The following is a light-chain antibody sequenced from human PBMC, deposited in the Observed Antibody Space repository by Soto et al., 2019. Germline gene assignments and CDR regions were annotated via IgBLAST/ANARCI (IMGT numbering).Light chain of an antibody. CDR2: VAS. CDR3: QQYNVWPLT. Sequence: IVMTQSPATLSVSPGESATLSCRASQSVSSNLAWSKQKPGQTPKLHIYVASTRATGILARFSGSGSGTEFTLPISSLQSEGFAVYYCQQYNVWPLTFGGGTKVEFK. V-gene: IGKV3-15*01. CDR1: QSVSSN. J-gene: IGKJ4*01.